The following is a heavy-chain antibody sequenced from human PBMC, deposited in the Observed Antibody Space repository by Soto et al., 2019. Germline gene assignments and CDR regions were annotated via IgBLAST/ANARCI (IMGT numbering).Heavy chain of an antibody. CDR1: GFTFSSYW. V-gene: IGHV3-74*01. D-gene: IGHD3-10*01. CDR3: ARVGSGTYFPY. Sequence: EVQLVESGGGLVQPGGSLRLSCAASGFTFSSYWMYWVRQVPGKGLVWVSGINSDGSSTNYADSVKGRFTISRDNAKNTLYLQMNSLRAEDTAVYYCARVGSGTYFPYWGQGTLVTVSS. CDR2: INSDGSST. J-gene: IGHJ4*02.